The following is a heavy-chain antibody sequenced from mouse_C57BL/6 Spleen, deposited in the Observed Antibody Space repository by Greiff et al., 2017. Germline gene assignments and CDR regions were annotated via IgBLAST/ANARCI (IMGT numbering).Heavy chain of an antibody. J-gene: IGHJ3*01. Sequence: DVKLVESGGGLVQPGGSLKLSCAASGFTFSDYYMYWVRQTPEKRLEWVAYISNGGGSTYYPDTVKGRFTISRDNAKNTLYLQMSRLKSEDTAMYYCARHEDYGKTFAYWGQGTLVTVSA. CDR3: ARHEDYGKTFAY. D-gene: IGHD2-1*01. CDR1: GFTFSDYY. CDR2: ISNGGGST. V-gene: IGHV5-12*01.